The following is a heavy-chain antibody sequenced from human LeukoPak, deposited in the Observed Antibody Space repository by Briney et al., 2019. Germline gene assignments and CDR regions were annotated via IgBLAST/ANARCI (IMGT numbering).Heavy chain of an antibody. D-gene: IGHD2-21*01. CDR2: INHSGST. Sequence: SETLSLTCAVYGGSFSGYYWSWIRRPPGKGLEWIGEINHSGSTNYNPSLKSRVTISVDTSKNQFSLKLSSVTAADTAVYYCARGVVIAPQTFDYWGQGILVTVSS. CDR3: ARGVVIAPQTFDY. V-gene: IGHV4-34*01. CDR1: GGSFSGYY. J-gene: IGHJ4*02.